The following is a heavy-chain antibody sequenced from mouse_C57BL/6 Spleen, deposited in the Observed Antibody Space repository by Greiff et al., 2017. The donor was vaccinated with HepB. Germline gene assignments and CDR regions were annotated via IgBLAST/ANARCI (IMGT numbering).Heavy chain of an antibody. V-gene: IGHV1-18*01. Sequence: VQLQQSGPELVKPGASVKIPCKASGYTFTDYNMDWVKQSNGKSLEWIGDINPNNGGTIYNQKFKGKATLTVDKSSSTAYMELRSLTSEDTAVYYCAREVYYGSSSWFAYWGQGTLVTVSA. CDR1: GYTFTDYN. CDR3: AREVYYGSSSWFAY. CDR2: INPNNGGT. J-gene: IGHJ3*01. D-gene: IGHD1-1*01.